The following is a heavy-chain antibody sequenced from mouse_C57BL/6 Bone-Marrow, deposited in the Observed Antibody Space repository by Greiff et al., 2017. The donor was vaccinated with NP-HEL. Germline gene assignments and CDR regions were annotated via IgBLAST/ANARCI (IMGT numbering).Heavy chain of an antibody. CDR3: ARSGGVRAMDY. J-gene: IGHJ4*01. CDR2: IDPSDSST. V-gene: IGHV1-59*01. D-gene: IGHD2-2*01. CDR1: GYTFTSYW. Sequence: QVQLQQPGAELVRPGTSVKLSCKASGYTFTSYWMHWVQQRPGQGLEWIGVIDPSDSSTNYNQQFKGKATLTVDTSSSTAYMQHSSLTSEASAVYYCARSGGVRAMDYWGQGPAVTVSS.